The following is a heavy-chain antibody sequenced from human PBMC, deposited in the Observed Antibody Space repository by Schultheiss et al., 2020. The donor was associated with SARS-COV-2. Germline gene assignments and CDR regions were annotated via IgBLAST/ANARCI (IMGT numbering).Heavy chain of an antibody. CDR3: ARERAVLLWFGDSGPPDY. D-gene: IGHD3-10*01. Sequence: GGSLRLSCAASGFTVSSNYMSWVRQAPGKGLEWVSVIYSGGSTYYADSVKGRFTIARDNAKNSLYLQMNSLRAEDTAVYYCARERAVLLWFGDSGPPDYWGQGTLVTVAS. CDR2: IYSGGST. V-gene: IGHV3-66*01. J-gene: IGHJ4*02. CDR1: GFTVSSNY.